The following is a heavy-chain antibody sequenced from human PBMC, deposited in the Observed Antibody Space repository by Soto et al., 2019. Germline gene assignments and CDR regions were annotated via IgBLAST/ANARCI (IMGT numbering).Heavy chain of an antibody. CDR2: ISPYNGNT. V-gene: IGHV1-18*01. Sequence: ASVKVSCKASGYTFISYGISWVRQAPGQGLEWMGWISPYNGNTNYAQMLQGRVTMTTDTSTSTAYMELRSLRSDDTAVYYCARLPQWLEFQYFDYWGQGTLVTVSS. D-gene: IGHD6-19*01. CDR1: GYTFISYG. CDR3: ARLPQWLEFQYFDY. J-gene: IGHJ4*02.